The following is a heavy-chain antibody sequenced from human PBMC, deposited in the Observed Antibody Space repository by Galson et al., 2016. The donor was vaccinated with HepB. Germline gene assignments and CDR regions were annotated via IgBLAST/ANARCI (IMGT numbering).Heavy chain of an antibody. CDR3: ARSGGSAGMY. CDR1: GGSISGKY. Sequence: SETLSLTCSVSGGSISGKYWSWTRQLPGKGLEWIAYMHDSGSTRYNPSLKSRVTISADTSINQFSLMLSSVTAGDTAVYYCARSGGSAGMYWGQGTLVTVAS. CDR2: MHDSGST. V-gene: IGHV4-59*08. D-gene: IGHD3-16*01. J-gene: IGHJ1*01.